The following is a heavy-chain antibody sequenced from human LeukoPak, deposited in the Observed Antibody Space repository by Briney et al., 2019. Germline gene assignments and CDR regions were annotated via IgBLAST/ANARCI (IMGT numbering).Heavy chain of an antibody. CDR2: IYYSGGT. Sequence: SETLSLTCTVSGGSISSSSYYWGWIRQPPGKGLEWIGSIYYSGGTYYNPSLKSRVTISVDTSKNQFSLKLSSVTAADTAVYYCARGGVTMVRVPGDKPFDYWGQGTLVIVSS. CDR1: GGSISSSSYY. J-gene: IGHJ4*02. CDR3: ARGGVTMVRVPGDKPFDY. D-gene: IGHD3-10*01. V-gene: IGHV4-39*07.